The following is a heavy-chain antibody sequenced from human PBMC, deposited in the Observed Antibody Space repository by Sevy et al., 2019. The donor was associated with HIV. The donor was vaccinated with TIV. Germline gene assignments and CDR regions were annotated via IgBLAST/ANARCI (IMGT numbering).Heavy chain of an antibody. CDR1: GFTFSGSA. V-gene: IGHV3-73*01. J-gene: IGHJ2*01. CDR2: IRSKANSYAN. CDR3: TTSGYYDILTGYRYWYFDL. Sequence: GGSLRLSCAASGFTFSGSAMHWVRQASGKGLEWVGRIRSKANSYANAYAASVKGRFTISRDDSKNTAYLQMNSLKSEDTAVYYCTTSGYYDILTGYRYWYFDLWGRGTLVTVSS. D-gene: IGHD3-9*01.